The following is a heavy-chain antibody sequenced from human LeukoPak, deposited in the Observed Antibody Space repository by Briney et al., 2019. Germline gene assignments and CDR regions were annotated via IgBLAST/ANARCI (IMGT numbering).Heavy chain of an antibody. D-gene: IGHD4-17*01. CDR2: ISSSSNTI. V-gene: IGHV3-48*01. Sequence: GGSLGLSCAASGFTFSSYSMNWVRQAPGKGLDWVSYISSSSNTIYYADSVKGRFTISRDNAKNSLYLQMNSLRAEDTAVYYCARDWLSMTTVTTGDYYWGQGTLVTVSS. CDR3: ARDWLSMTTVTTGDYY. CDR1: GFTFSSYS. J-gene: IGHJ4*02.